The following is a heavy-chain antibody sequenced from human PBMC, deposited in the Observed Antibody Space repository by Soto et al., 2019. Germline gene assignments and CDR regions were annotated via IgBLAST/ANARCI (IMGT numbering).Heavy chain of an antibody. CDR3: AREFRLGAVRTVGFDY. CDR2: ISSGGNT. V-gene: IGHV3-23*01. D-gene: IGHD3-16*01. Sequence: GGSLRLSCAASGFTFSSYHMSWVRQAPGKGLEWVSAISSGGNTYYADSVKGRFTIFRDNSNNMMYLQLKSLRADDTAVYYCAREFRLGAVRTVGFDYWGQGTLVIVSS. J-gene: IGHJ4*02. CDR1: GFTFSSYH.